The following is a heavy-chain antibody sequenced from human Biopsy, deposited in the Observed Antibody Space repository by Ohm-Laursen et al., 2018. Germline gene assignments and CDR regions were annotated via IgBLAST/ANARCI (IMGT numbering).Heavy chain of an antibody. V-gene: IGHV1-18*01. CDR1: GYTFTNYG. J-gene: IGHJ4*02. CDR2: ISPYNGDT. CDR3: ARDRWPHVTLLGLVVFDF. Sequence: ASVKVSCNASGYTFTNYGISWVRQAPGQGLEWMEWISPYNGDTDYAQKLQGRVTMTTDTSTSTAYMDLRSLRSDDTAVYYCARDRWPHVTLLGLVVFDFWGQGTLVIVSS. D-gene: IGHD3-3*01.